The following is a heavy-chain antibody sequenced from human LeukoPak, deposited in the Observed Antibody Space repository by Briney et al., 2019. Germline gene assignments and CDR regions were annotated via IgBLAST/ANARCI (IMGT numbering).Heavy chain of an antibody. CDR2: IYTSGST. CDR1: GGSISSGSYY. J-gene: IGHJ6*03. D-gene: IGHD6-13*01. V-gene: IGHV4-61*02. CDR3: ARVVGQQLAPYYYYMDV. Sequence: SETLSLTCTVSGGSISSGSYYWSWIRQPAGKGLEWIGRIYTSGSTNYNPSLKSRVTISVDTSKNQFSLKLSSVTAADTAVYYCARVVGQQLAPYYYYMDVWGKGTTVTVSS.